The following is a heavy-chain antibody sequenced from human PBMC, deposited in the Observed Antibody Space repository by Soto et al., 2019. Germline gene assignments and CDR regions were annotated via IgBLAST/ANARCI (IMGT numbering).Heavy chain of an antibody. J-gene: IGHJ4*02. CDR2: ISTYNGNT. D-gene: IGHD1-26*01. CDR3: ARDVGYSGSYYFDY. CDR1: GYTCTSYG. Sequence: GASVKVSCKASGYTCTSYGISWVLQAPGQGLEWMGWISTYNGNTNYAQKLQGRVTMTTDTSTSTAYMELRSLRSDDTAVYYCARDVGYSGSYYFDYWGQGTLVTVSS. V-gene: IGHV1-18*01.